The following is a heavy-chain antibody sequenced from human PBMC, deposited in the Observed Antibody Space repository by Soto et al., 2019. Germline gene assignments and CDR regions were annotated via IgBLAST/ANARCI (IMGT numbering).Heavy chain of an antibody. CDR3: ARDPPFSGILRGTPLMDV. D-gene: IGHD4-17*01. J-gene: IGHJ6*02. CDR1: GYSFTTHG. V-gene: IGHV1-18*04. CDR2: ISAYNGDT. Sequence: GASVKVSCKASGYSFTTHGISWVRLARGHGLEWMGWISAYNGDTHYVQRFQGRLTMTTDTSTSTAYMELRSLTSDDTAVYYGARDPPFSGILRGTPLMDVWGQGTTVTVS.